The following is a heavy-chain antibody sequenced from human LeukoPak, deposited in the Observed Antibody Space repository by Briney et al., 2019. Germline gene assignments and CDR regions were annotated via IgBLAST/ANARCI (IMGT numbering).Heavy chain of an antibody. V-gene: IGHV4-4*07. J-gene: IGHJ4*02. CDR1: GGSMNNYY. CDR2: IYTGGTT. CDR3: ARHRAYSSSSPFDY. D-gene: IGHD6-6*01. Sequence: SETLSLTCIVSGGSMNNYYWSWIRQPAGKGLEWIGRIYTGGTTNHNPSLKSRVTISVDTSKNQFSLRLSSVTAADTAVYYCARHRAYSSSSPFDYWGQGTLVTVSS.